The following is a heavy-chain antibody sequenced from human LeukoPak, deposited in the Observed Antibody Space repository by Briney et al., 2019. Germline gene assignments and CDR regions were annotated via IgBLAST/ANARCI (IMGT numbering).Heavy chain of an antibody. CDR2: IIPILGLA. V-gene: IGHV1-69*04. CDR3: AREKGAKDYYGSGSYSY. D-gene: IGHD3-10*01. CDR1: GGTFSSYA. J-gene: IGHJ4*02. Sequence: ASVKVSCKASGGTFSSYAISWVRQAPGQGLEWMGRIIPILGLANYAPKFQGRVTITADKSTSTAYMELSSLRSEDTAVYYCAREKGAKDYYGSGSYSYWGQGTLVTVSS.